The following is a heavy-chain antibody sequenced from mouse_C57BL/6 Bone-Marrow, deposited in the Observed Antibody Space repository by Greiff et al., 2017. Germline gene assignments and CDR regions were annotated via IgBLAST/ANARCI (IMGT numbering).Heavy chain of an antibody. CDR2: IFPGSGST. Sequence: VQLQQSGPELVKPGASVKISCKASGYTFTDYYINWVKQRPGQGLEWIGWIFPGSGSTYYNEKFKGKATLTVDKSSSTAYMLLSSLTSEDSAVYFCANYYGSSPWYFDVWGTGTTVTVSS. CDR1: GYTFTDYY. J-gene: IGHJ1*03. V-gene: IGHV1-75*01. CDR3: ANYYGSSPWYFDV. D-gene: IGHD1-1*01.